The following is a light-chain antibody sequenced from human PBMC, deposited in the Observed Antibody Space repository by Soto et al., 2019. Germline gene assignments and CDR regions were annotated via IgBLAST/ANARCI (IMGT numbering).Light chain of an antibody. CDR2: DAS. CDR1: QDISNY. J-gene: IGKJ4*01. V-gene: IGKV1-33*01. Sequence: DIQMTQSPSSLSASVGDRVTITCQARQDISNYLNWYPQKPGKAPKLLIYDASNLETGVPSRFSGSGSGTDFTFTISSLQPEDIATYYCQQYDNLPLTFGGGTKVEIK. CDR3: QQYDNLPLT.